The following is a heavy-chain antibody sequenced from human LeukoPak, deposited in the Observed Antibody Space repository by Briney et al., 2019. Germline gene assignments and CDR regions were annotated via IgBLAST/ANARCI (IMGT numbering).Heavy chain of an antibody. J-gene: IGHJ5*02. CDR2: IYYGGST. CDR3: ARSLYFYDSSGFYP. V-gene: IGHV4-39*07. D-gene: IGHD3-22*01. Sequence: SETLSLTCTVSDDSINTSTYYWAWIRQPPGKGLEWIGTIYYGGSTYYNPSLKSRVTISVDTSKNQFSLRLSSVTAADTAVYYCARSLYFYDSSGFYPWGQGNLVTVSS. CDR1: DDSINTSTYY.